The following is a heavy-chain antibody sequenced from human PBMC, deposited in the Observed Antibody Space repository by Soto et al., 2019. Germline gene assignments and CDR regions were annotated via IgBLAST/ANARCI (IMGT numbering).Heavy chain of an antibody. Sequence: SLKISCTASGFTFGDYAMSWFRQAPGKGLEWVGFIRSKAYGGTTEYAASVKGRFTISRDDSKSIAYLQMNSLKTEDTAVYYCTRDRITMIVVVISGDYYGMDVWGQGTTVTVSS. CDR3: TRDRITMIVVVISGDYYGMDV. D-gene: IGHD3-22*01. V-gene: IGHV3-49*03. J-gene: IGHJ6*02. CDR2: IRSKAYGGTT. CDR1: GFTFGDYA.